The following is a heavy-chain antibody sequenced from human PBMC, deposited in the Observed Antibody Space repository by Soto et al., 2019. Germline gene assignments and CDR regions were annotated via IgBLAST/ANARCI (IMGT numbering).Heavy chain of an antibody. CDR2: IYYSGST. V-gene: IGHV4-31*03. J-gene: IGHJ5*02. CDR1: GGSISSGGYY. CDR3: ARVITMVRGDRNNWFDP. Sequence: SETLSLTCTVSGGSISSGGYYWSWIRQHPGKGLEWIGYIYYSGSTYYNPSLKSRVTISVDTSKNQFSLKLSSVTAADTAVYYCARVITMVRGDRNNWFDPWGQGTLVTVSS. D-gene: IGHD3-10*01.